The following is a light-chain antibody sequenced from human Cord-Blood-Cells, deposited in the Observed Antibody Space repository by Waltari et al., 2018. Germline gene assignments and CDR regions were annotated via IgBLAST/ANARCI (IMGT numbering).Light chain of an antibody. CDR1: QSISSY. Sequence: DIQMTHSPSSLSASVGDRVTITCRASQSISSYLHWYQQKPGKAPKLLIYAASSLQSGVPSRFSGSGSGTDFTLTISSLQPEDFATYYCQQSYSTPQSFGQGTRLEIK. J-gene: IGKJ5*01. CDR2: AAS. V-gene: IGKV1-39*01. CDR3: QQSYSTPQS.